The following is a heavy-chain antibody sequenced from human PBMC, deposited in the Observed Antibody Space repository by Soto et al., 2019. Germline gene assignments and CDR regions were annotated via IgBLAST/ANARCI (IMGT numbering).Heavy chain of an antibody. Sequence: GESLKISCKGSGYSFTSYWIGWVRQMPGKGLEWMGIIYPGDSDTRYSPSFQGQVTISADKSISTAYLQWSSLKASDTAMYYCARLLLTGRPNYYYFMDFWGKGSTVPVSS. CDR3: ARLLLTGRPNYYYFMDF. V-gene: IGHV5-51*01. D-gene: IGHD3-9*01. CDR1: GYSFTSYW. J-gene: IGHJ6*03. CDR2: IYPGDSDT.